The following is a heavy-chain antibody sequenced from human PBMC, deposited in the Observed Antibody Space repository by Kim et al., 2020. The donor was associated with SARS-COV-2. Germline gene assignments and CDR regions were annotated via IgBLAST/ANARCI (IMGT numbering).Heavy chain of an antibody. CDR1: GGSISSYS. D-gene: IGHD1-26*01. CDR3: ARRTRGLAAEYLQP. J-gene: IGHJ1*01. Sequence: SETLSLTCTVSGGSISSYSWSWIRQPPGKGLEWIGYIYYSGSTNYNPSLKTRVTISVDTSKNQFSLRLSSVTAAATAVYSCARRTRGLAAEYLQPWGQGT. CDR2: IYYSGST. V-gene: IGHV4-59*08.